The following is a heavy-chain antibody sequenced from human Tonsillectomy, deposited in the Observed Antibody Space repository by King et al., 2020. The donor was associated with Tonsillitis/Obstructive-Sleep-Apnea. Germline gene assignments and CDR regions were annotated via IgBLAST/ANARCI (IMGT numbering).Heavy chain of an antibody. J-gene: IGHJ6*03. CDR3: AGGVVMAASLYYYYYMDV. CDR2: INHSGST. D-gene: IGHD6-13*01. V-gene: IGHV4-34*01. Sequence: VQLQQWGAGLLEPSETLSLTCAVYGGSFSGYYWNWIRQPPGKGLVWIGEINHSGSTNYNPTRKSRVTISVDTSTNQLSLKLSPVTAADTAVYYLAGGVVMAASLYYYYYMDVWGQGTTVTVSS. CDR1: GGSFSGYY.